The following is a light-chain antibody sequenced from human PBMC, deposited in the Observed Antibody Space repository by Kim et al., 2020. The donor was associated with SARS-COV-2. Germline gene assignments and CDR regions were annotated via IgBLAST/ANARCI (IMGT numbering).Light chain of an antibody. J-gene: IGLJ2*01. CDR2: QDS. V-gene: IGLV3-1*01. Sequence: SYELTQPPSVSVSPGQTASITCSGDKLGDKYACWYQQKPGQSPVLVIYQDSKWPSGIPERFSGSNSGNTATLNISGTQAMDEADYYCQAWDSTTVVFGGGTQLTVL. CDR3: QAWDSTTVV. CDR1: KLGDKY.